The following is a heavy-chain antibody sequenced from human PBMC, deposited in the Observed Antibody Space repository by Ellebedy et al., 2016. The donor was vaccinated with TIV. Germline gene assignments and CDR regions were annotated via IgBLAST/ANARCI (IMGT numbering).Heavy chain of an antibody. CDR2: IYPGDSDT. V-gene: IGHV5-51*01. CDR3: ARAVTMVRGVIHWFDP. CDR1: GYSFTSYW. D-gene: IGHD3-10*01. J-gene: IGHJ5*02. Sequence: GESLKISCKGSGYSFTSYWIGWVRQMPGKGLEWMGIIYPGDSDTRYSPSFQGQVTISADKSISTAYLQWSSLKASDTAMYYCARAVTMVRGVIHWFDPWGQGTLVTVSS.